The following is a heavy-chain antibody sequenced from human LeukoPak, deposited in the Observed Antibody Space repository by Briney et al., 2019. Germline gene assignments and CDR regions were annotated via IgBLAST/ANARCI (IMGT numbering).Heavy chain of an antibody. CDR1: GGSISSDGYY. Sequence: SETLSLTCTVSGGSISSDGYYWGWIRQPPGKGLEWIGSIYYSGSTYYNPSLKSRVTISVDTSKNQFSLKLSSVTAADTAVYYCAVNGYDYYFDYWGQGSLVTVSS. CDR3: AVNGYDYYFDY. D-gene: IGHD5-12*01. J-gene: IGHJ4*02. CDR2: IYYSGST. V-gene: IGHV4-39*01.